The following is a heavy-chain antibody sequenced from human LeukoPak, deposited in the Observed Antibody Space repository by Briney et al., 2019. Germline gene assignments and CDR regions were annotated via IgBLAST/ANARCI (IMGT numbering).Heavy chain of an antibody. CDR1: GYTFTAYY. V-gene: IGHV1-2*02. CDR2: INPNSGGT. CDR3: ARGSSGYFQYYFDY. J-gene: IGHJ4*02. Sequence: GASVKVSCKASGYTFTAYYMHWVRQAPGQGLERMGWINPNSGGTNYAQKFQDRVTMTRYTSISTAYMELSRLRSDDTAVYYCARGSSGYFQYYFDYWGQGTLVTVSS. D-gene: IGHD3-22*01.